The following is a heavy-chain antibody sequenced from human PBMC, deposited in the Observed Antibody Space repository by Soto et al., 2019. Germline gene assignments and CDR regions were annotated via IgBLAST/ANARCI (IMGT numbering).Heavy chain of an antibody. V-gene: IGHV1-2*02. CDR1: GYTFIGYY. CDR3: ARTGYCDSTTCYSATPFLMDV. Sequence: QAHLVQSGAEVKKPGASVKLSCKASGYTFIGYYMHWVRQAPGQGLEWMGWVNPNSGGTNYEQKFQGRVTMTRDTSITTVYMELSRLRSDDTAVYYCARTGYCDSTTCYSATPFLMDVWGQGTTVTVSS. J-gene: IGHJ6*02. D-gene: IGHD2-2*01. CDR2: VNPNSGGT.